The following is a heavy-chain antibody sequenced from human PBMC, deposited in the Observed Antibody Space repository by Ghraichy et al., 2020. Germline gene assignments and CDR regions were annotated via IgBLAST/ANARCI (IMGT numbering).Heavy chain of an antibody. V-gene: IGHV4-59*08. Sequence: SETLSLTCTVSGGSISSYYWSWIRQPPGKGLEWIGYIYYSGSTNYNPSLKSRVTISVDTSKNQFSLKLSSVTAADTAVYYCARHVRGQWLVRTSWYFLGYWGQGNLVTVFS. CDR1: GGSISSYY. J-gene: IGHJ4*02. D-gene: IGHD6-19*01. CDR3: ARHVRGQWLVRTSWYFLGY. CDR2: IYYSGST.